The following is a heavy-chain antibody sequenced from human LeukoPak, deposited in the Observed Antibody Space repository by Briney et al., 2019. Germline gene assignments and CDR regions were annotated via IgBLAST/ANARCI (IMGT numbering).Heavy chain of an antibody. D-gene: IGHD3-10*01. Sequence: SQTLSLTCTVSGYSISSGYYWGWIRQPPGKGLEWIGSIYYSGSTYYNPSLKSRVTISVDTSKNQFSLKLSSVTAADTAVYYCARGRLTMVRGVIISWFDPWGQGTLVTVSS. CDR3: ARGRLTMVRGVIISWFDP. J-gene: IGHJ5*02. CDR2: IYYSGST. CDR1: GYSISSGYY. V-gene: IGHV4-38-2*02.